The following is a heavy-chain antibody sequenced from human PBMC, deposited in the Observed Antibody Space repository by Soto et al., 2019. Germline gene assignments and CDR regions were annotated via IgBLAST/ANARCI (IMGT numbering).Heavy chain of an antibody. CDR3: ARSLTTVVTMDV. V-gene: IGHV4-39*01. J-gene: IGHJ6*02. CDR2: IYYSGST. Sequence: LSETLSLTCTVSGGSISSSSYYWCWIRQPPGKGLEWIGSIYYSGSTYYNPSLKSRVTISVDTSKNQFSLKLSSVTAADTAVYYCARSLTTVVTMDVWDQGTTVTVS. CDR1: GGSISSSSYY. D-gene: IGHD4-17*01.